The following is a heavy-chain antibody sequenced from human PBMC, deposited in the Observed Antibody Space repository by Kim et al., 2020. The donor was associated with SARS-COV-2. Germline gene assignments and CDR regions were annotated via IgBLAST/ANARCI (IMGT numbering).Heavy chain of an antibody. CDR3: ARVGGGSWFDP. Sequence: TYYNPSLKSRVTISVDTSKNQFSLKLSSVTAADTAVYYCARVGGGSWFDPWGQGTLVTVSS. D-gene: IGHD2-15*01. V-gene: IGHV4-31*02. CDR2: T. J-gene: IGHJ5*02.